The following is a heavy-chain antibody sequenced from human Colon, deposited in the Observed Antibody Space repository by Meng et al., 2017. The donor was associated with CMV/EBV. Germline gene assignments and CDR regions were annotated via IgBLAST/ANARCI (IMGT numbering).Heavy chain of an antibody. Sequence: SETLSLTCAVDDVSLSGYYLTWIRQPPGKGLEWIEEFHYSGSTDYNPSIKSRVTISLDTSKNHFFLNLSSVTAADTAVYYCARTLWFGELFPGDWGQGTLVTVSS. CDR2: FHYSGST. CDR1: DVSLSGYY. J-gene: IGHJ4*02. CDR3: ARTLWFGELFPGD. V-gene: IGHV4-34*01. D-gene: IGHD3-10*01.